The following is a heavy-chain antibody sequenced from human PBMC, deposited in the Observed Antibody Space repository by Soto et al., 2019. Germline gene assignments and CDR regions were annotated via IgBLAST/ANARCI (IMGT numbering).Heavy chain of an antibody. J-gene: IGHJ6*02. CDR2: INHSGST. D-gene: IGHD5-12*01. V-gene: IGHV4-34*01. CDR3: ASFKREPVSVEMATHYYYGMDV. CDR1: GGSFSGYY. Sequence: SETLSLTCAVYGGSFSGYYWSWIRQPPGKGLEWIGEINHSGSTNYNPSLKSRVTISVDTSTNQFSMKLSSVTAADTAVYYCASFKREPVSVEMATHYYYGMDVWGQGTTVTVSS.